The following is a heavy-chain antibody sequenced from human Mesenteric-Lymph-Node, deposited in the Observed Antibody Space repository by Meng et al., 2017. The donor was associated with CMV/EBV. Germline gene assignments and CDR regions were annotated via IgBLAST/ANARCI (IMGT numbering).Heavy chain of an antibody. CDR2: IRNKANSYTT. CDR3: TRIDSSGFDY. J-gene: IGHJ4*02. CDR1: GFTFSDHY. Sequence: GESLKISCEASGFTFSDHYMDLVRQTPGKGLEWVGRIRNKANSYTTEYDESVKGRFTISRDDSKSIAYLQMNSLKTEDTAVYYCTRIDSSGFDYWGQGTLVTVSS. V-gene: IGHV3-72*01. D-gene: IGHD3-22*01.